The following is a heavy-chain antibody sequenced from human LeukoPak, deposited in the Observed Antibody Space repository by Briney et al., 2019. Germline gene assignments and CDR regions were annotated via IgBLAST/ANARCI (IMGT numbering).Heavy chain of an antibody. Sequence: PGGSLRLSCAASGVTLSTYAMSWARQAPGKGLEWVSGISSSGSGDNTYYADSVKGRFTVSRDNSKNTLYLQMNSLRAEDTAVYYCVKVPRSGCCAFDIWGLGTMVTVSS. J-gene: IGHJ3*02. CDR2: ISSSGSGDNT. V-gene: IGHV3-23*01. D-gene: IGHD6-19*01. CDR1: GVTLSTYA. CDR3: VKVPRSGCCAFDI.